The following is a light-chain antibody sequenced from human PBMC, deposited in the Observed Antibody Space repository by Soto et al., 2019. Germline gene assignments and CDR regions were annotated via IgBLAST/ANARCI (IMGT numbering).Light chain of an antibody. CDR2: EAS. CDR1: QIVNNNL. V-gene: IGKV3-20*01. Sequence: EIVLTQSPDILSLSPGERATLSCRASQIVNNNLLAWYQQKPGQAPRLLIYEASRRPGGIADKFSGSGSGTDFTFTINRLEPEDFAVYYCQQYGRSPYTFAQGTKLEI. J-gene: IGKJ2*01. CDR3: QQYGRSPYT.